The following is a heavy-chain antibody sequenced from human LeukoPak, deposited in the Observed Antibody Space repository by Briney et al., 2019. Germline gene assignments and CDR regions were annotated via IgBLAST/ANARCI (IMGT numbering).Heavy chain of an antibody. CDR2: IWSDGSYK. V-gene: IGHV3-33*01. CDR1: GFTFSSYG. J-gene: IGHJ4*02. D-gene: IGHD3-9*01. CDR3: ARDVVFYDILTGYWFDY. Sequence: GGSLRLSCAASGFTFSSYGFHWVRQAPGKGLEWVAVIWSDGSYKYYADSVKGRFTISRDDSKNTPYLQMNSLRAEDTAVYYCARDVVFYDILTGYWFDYWGQGTLVTVSS.